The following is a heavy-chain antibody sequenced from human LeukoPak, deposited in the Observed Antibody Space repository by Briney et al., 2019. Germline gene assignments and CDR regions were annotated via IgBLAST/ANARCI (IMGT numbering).Heavy chain of an antibody. V-gene: IGHV1-46*01. J-gene: IGHJ6*03. Sequence: GASVKVSCKASGYTFTSYYMNWVRQAPGQGLEWMGIINPTGGSTSYAQKFQGRVTMTRDTSTSTAYMELSSLRSEDTAVYYCARDLGWRWLPDSYYYYYMDVWGKGTTVTVSS. CDR2: INPTGGST. CDR3: ARDLGWRWLPDSYYYYYMDV. D-gene: IGHD5-24*01. CDR1: GYTFTSYY.